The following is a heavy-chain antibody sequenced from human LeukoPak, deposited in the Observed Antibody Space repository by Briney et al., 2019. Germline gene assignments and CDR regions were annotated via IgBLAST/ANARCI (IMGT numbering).Heavy chain of an antibody. CDR1: GFTFSSFG. Sequence: GGSLRLSCAASGFTFSSFGMSWVRQAPGKGLEWVSYINYDGRDVYYADSVKGRFATSRDNAKNSLYLQVNSLRDEDTAVYYCARDLYSYGRFDYWGQGTLVTISS. CDR2: INYDGRDV. J-gene: IGHJ4*02. V-gene: IGHV3-48*02. CDR3: ARDLYSYGRFDY. D-gene: IGHD5-18*01.